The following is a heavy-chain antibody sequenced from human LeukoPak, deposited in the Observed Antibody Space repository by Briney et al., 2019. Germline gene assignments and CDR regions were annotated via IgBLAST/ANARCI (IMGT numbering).Heavy chain of an antibody. V-gene: IGHV3-15*04. CDR3: TTGIRGD. J-gene: IGHJ4*02. Sequence: GGSLRLSCAASGFTFSGSVIHWVRQAPGKGLEWVGRIASKTDGGTTDYAAPVKGRFTISRDDSKNTLFLQMNSLKTEDTAVYYCTTGIRGDCGQGTLVTVSS. CDR1: GFTFSGSV. CDR2: IASKTDGGTT.